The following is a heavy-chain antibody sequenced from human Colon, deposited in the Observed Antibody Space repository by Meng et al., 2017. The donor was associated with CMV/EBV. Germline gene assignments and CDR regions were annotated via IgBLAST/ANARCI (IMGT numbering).Heavy chain of an antibody. D-gene: IGHD2-15*01. CDR3: TKGVSGPLYYLDH. Sequence: GESLKISCVASGFTFRNSAMRWVRQALGKGLEWVSSISGSGGDKFYADSVRGRFTISRDNFKDTVYLEMNGLGAEDTAVYYCTKGVSGPLYYLDHWGQGMQVTVSS. V-gene: IGHV3-23*01. CDR1: GFTFRNSA. J-gene: IGHJ4*02. CDR2: ISGSGGDK.